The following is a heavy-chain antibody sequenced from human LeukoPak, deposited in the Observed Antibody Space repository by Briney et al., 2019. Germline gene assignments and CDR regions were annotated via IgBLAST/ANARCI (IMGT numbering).Heavy chain of an antibody. Sequence: PGRSLRLSCAASGFTFSSYTMHWVRQAPGKGLEWVAVISYDGSNNYYADSVKGRFTISRDNSKNTLYLQMNSLRAEDTAVYYCARDPMTGSYYGSGSSILDYWGQGTPVTVSS. J-gene: IGHJ4*02. CDR3: ARDPMTGSYYGSGSSILDY. V-gene: IGHV3-30-3*01. D-gene: IGHD3-10*01. CDR1: GFTFSSYT. CDR2: ISYDGSNN.